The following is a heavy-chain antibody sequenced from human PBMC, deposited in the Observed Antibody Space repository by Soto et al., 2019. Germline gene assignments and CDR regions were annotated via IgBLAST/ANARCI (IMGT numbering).Heavy chain of an antibody. CDR3: ARGGAAAGYNWFDP. Sequence: TLSLTCTVSGGSISSGGYYWSWIRQHPGKGLEWIGYIYYSGSTYYNPSLKSRVTISVDTSKNQFSLKLSSVTAADTAVYYCARGGAAAGYNWFDPWGQGTLVTVS. CDR2: IYYSGST. V-gene: IGHV4-31*03. J-gene: IGHJ5*02. CDR1: GGSISSGGYY. D-gene: IGHD6-13*01.